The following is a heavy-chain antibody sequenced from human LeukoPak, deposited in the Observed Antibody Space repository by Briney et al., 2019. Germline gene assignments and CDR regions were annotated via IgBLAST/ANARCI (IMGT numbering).Heavy chain of an antibody. D-gene: IGHD3-10*01. Sequence: SETLSLTCTVSGGSINSYYWNWIRQPPGKGLEWIGEINHSGSTNYNPSLKRRVTISVDTSKNQFSLKLSSVTAADTAVYYCARKKGSGSYYHAYYYYYYYMDVWGKGTTVTVSS. J-gene: IGHJ6*03. CDR1: GGSINSYY. CDR3: ARKKGSGSYYHAYYYYYYYMDV. CDR2: INHSGST. V-gene: IGHV4-34*01.